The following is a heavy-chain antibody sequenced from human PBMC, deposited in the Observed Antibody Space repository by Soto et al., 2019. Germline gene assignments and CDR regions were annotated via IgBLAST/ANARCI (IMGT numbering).Heavy chain of an antibody. CDR1: GFTFRWFG. D-gene: IGHD3-10*01. V-gene: IGHV3-30*18. Sequence: QVQLVESGGGVVQPGRSLRLSCAGSGFTFRWFGMNWVRQAPGKGLEWVARIANDGINEYYVDSVKGRFTISRDNSKNTLYLQMDSLRAEDTAVYYCAKGEVRGIIPSYFDYWGLGTLVTVSS. CDR3: AKGEVRGIIPSYFDY. J-gene: IGHJ4*02. CDR2: IANDGINE.